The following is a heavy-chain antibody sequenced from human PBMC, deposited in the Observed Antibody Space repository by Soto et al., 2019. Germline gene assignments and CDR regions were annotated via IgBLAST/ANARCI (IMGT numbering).Heavy chain of an antibody. CDR1: GYTFTSYY. J-gene: IGHJ4*02. Sequence: SVKGSWKASGYTFTSYYMHWGRQAPVQGLEWMGVINPSGGSTSYAQKFQGRVTMTRDTSTSTVYMELSSLRYEDTAVYYCARADTGDYVGQIDYWGQGTLVTVSS. V-gene: IGHV1-46*01. D-gene: IGHD4-17*01. CDR3: ARADTGDYVGQIDY. CDR2: INPSGGST.